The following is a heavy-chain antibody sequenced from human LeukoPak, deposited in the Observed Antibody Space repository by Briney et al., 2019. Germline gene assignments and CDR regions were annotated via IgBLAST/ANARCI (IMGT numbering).Heavy chain of an antibody. J-gene: IGHJ4*02. CDR2: IWNDGSNR. Sequence: GGSLRLSCAASGFTLSNYAIHWVRQSPVKGLEWVAVIWNDGSNRYNVDSVKGRFTISRDNSKNTVYLHINSLTADDTAVYYCARVHCSTTNCYENYFDYWGQGTLVTVSS. CDR3: ARVHCSTTNCYENYFDY. V-gene: IGHV3-33*01. D-gene: IGHD2-2*01. CDR1: GFTLSNYA.